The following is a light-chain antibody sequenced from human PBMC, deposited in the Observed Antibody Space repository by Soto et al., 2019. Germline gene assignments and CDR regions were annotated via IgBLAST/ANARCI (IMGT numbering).Light chain of an antibody. V-gene: IGKV3-11*01. CDR3: QQRSNWPPALS. CDR2: DAS. Sequence: VLTQSPATLSLSPGDRATLSCRASQSVNNFLAWYQQKPGQTPRPLIYDASKRATGIPGRFVGSGSGTDFTLTISSLEPEDFAVYYCQQRSNWPPALSFGGGTKLDIK. CDR1: QSVNNF. J-gene: IGKJ4*01.